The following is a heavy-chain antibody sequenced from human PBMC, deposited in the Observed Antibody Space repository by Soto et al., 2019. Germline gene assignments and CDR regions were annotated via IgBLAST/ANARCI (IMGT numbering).Heavy chain of an antibody. V-gene: IGHV3-23*01. J-gene: IGHJ4*02. Sequence: PGGSLRLSCVASGFTFSSYSISWVRQAPGKGLDWVSGFRAGGDDGTTYYADSVKGRFTISRDNSKNTPFLQMNSLRAEDTAIYYCAKKVNSGSGSQYFDYFGQGTLVTVSS. D-gene: IGHD3-10*01. CDR3: AKKVNSGSGSQYFDY. CDR2: FRAGGDDGTT. CDR1: GFTFSSYS.